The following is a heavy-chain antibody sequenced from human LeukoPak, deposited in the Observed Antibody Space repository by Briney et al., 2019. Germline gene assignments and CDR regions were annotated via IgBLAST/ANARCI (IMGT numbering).Heavy chain of an antibody. CDR1: GFTFSSYG. D-gene: IGHD4-17*01. J-gene: IGHJ4*02. Sequence: GGSLRLSCAASGFTFSSYGMHWVRQAPGKGLEWVAFIRYDGSNKYYADSVKGRFTISRDYSKNTLYLQVNSLRPEDTAVYYCAKLSGAYGDSRDYWGQGTLDTVSS. CDR2: IRYDGSNK. CDR3: AKLSGAYGDSRDY. V-gene: IGHV3-30*02.